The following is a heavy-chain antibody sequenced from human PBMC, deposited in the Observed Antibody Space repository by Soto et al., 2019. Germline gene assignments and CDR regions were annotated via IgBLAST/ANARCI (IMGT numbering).Heavy chain of an antibody. CDR3: ASDADLRFDP. CDR1: GGTFSSYA. V-gene: IGHV1-69*06. CDR2: IIPIFGTA. J-gene: IGHJ5*02. D-gene: IGHD3-3*01. Sequence: SVKVSCKASGGTFSSYAISWVRQAPGQGLEWMGGIIPIFGTANYAQKFQGRVTITADKYTSTAYMELSSLRSEDTAVYYCASDADLRFDPWGQGTLVTVSS.